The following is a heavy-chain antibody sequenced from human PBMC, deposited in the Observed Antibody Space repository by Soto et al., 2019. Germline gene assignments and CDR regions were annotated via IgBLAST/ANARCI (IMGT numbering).Heavy chain of an antibody. CDR2: ISGSDDST. CDR3: TISLYSS. CDR1: GFTFSSYA. V-gene: IGHV3-23*01. Sequence: PGGPLRLSCAASGFTFSSYAMSWVRQAPGKGLEWVSTISGSDDSTYFADFVKGRFTISRDNSKNTLFLQMNSLRAEDAAVPSATISLYSSWGQGPLVTVSS. D-gene: IGHD1-7*01. J-gene: IGHJ4*02.